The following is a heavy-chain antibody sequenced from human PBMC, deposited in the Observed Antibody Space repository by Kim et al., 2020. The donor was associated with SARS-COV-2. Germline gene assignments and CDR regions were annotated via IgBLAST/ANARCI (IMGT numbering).Heavy chain of an antibody. J-gene: IGHJ4*02. CDR3: ARERYILADF. CDR1: GGSISTYY. Sequence: SETLSLTCTVSGGSISTYYWSWIRQPPGKGLEWIGSIYHTGTTSHNPSLKSRVTMSIDTSKNQFSLAVSSVTAADTAVYFCARERYILADFWGQGTLVTVSS. V-gene: IGHV4-59*13. D-gene: IGHD3-16*02. CDR2: IYHTGTT.